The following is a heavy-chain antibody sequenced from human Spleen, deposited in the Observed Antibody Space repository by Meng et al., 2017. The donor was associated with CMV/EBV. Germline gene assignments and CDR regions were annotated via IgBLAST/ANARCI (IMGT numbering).Heavy chain of an antibody. CDR1: GGSFSAYY. V-gene: IGHV4-34*01. Sequence: GSLRLSCAVYGGSFSAYYWNWIRQPPGKGLEWIGEVNHGGITNYNPSLKSRVTISVDTSKNQFSLKLTSVTAADTAMYYCAREVDCSSPSCTDWFDPWGQGTLVTVSS. CDR2: VNHGGIT. J-gene: IGHJ5*02. D-gene: IGHD2-2*01. CDR3: AREVDCSSPSCTDWFDP.